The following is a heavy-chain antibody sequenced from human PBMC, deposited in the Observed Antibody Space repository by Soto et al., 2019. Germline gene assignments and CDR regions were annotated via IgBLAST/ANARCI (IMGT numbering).Heavy chain of an antibody. CDR2: INPNSGGT. D-gene: IGHD6-19*01. J-gene: IGHJ4*02. Sequence: ASLKVSCKASGYTFTGYYMHWVRQAPGQGLEWMGWINPNSGGTNYAQKFQGWVTMTRDTSISTAYMELSRLRSDDTAVYYCARELGILFSSGWYPFDCWGQGTLVTVSS. V-gene: IGHV1-2*04. CDR1: GYTFTGYY. CDR3: ARELGILFSSGWYPFDC.